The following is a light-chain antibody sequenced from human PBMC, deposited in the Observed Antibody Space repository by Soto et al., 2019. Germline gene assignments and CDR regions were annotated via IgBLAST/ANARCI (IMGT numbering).Light chain of an antibody. CDR1: SSDVGAYNH. Sequence: QSVLTQPPSASGSPGQSVTISCTGTSSDVGAYNHVSWYQRHPAKAPKLMIYEVTKRPSGVPDRFSGSKSGNTASLTVSGLQPEDEADYYCSSYAGITSYVFGTGTELTVL. CDR3: SSYAGITSYV. CDR2: EVT. V-gene: IGLV2-8*01. J-gene: IGLJ1*01.